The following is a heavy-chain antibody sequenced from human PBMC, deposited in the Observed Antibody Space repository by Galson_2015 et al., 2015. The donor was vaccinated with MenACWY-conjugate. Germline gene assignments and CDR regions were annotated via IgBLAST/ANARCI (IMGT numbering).Heavy chain of an antibody. J-gene: IGHJ6*02. CDR1: GFTFSSYS. D-gene: IGHD2/OR15-2a*01. V-gene: IGHV3-48*02. CDR2: ISSSSSTI. Sequence: SLRLSCAASGFTFSSYSMNWVRQAPGKGLEWVSYISSSSSTIYYADSVKGRFTISRDSAKNSLYLQMNSLRDEDTAVYYCARDPLSPYSLVFFPMAHGMDVWGQGTTVTVSS. CDR3: ARDPLSPYSLVFFPMAHGMDV.